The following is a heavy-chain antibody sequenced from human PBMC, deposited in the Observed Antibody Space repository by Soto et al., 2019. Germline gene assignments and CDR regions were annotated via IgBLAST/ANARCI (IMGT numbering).Heavy chain of an antibody. CDR2: INPNSGGT. CDR1: GYTFTGYY. V-gene: IGHV1-2*04. Sequence: ASVKVSCKASGYTFTGYYMHWVRQAPGQGLEWMGWINPNSGGTNYAQKFQGWVTMTRDTSISTAYMELSRLRSDDTAVYYCARAGPLASYYGMDVWGQGTTVTVSS. CDR3: ARAGPLASYYGMDV. J-gene: IGHJ6*02.